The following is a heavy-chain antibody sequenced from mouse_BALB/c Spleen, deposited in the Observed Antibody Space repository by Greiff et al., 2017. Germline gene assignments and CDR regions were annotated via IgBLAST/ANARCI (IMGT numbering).Heavy chain of an antibody. Sequence: EVQRVESGGGLVQPGGSLKLSCAASGFTFSSYGMSWVRQTPDKRLELVATINSNGGSTYYPDSVKGRFTISRDNAKNTLYLQMSSLKSEDTAMYYCARVYYGSTYYFDYWGQGTTLTVSS. J-gene: IGHJ2*01. V-gene: IGHV5-6-3*01. CDR3: ARVYYGSTYYFDY. D-gene: IGHD1-1*01. CDR2: INSNGGST. CDR1: GFTFSSYG.